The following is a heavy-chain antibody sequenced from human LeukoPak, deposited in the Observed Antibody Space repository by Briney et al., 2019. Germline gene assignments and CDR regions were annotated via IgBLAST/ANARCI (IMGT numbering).Heavy chain of an antibody. V-gene: IGHV1-18*01. Sequence: ASVRVSCTASGYTFTSYGISWVRQAPGQGLEWMGWISAYNGNTNYAQKLQGRVTMTTDTSTSTAYMELRSLRSDDTAVYYCARGSYFCTSCSQNWFDPWGQGTLVTVSS. CDR1: GYTFTSYG. J-gene: IGHJ5*02. CDR3: ARGSYFCTSCSQNWFDP. D-gene: IGHD2-2*01. CDR2: ISAYNGNT.